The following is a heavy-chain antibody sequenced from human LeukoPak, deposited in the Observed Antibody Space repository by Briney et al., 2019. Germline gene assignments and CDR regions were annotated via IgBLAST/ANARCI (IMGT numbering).Heavy chain of an antibody. Sequence: PSETLSLACTVSGGSISSYYWGCIRQPPGKGLEWIGSIYYSGSTYYNPSLRSRLTISVDTSKNQFSLKLSSVTAADTAVYYCARVGRPPTSYYYESRDAFDIWGQGTMVTVSS. CDR1: GGSISSYY. CDR2: IYYSGST. J-gene: IGHJ3*02. V-gene: IGHV4-39*07. CDR3: ARVGRPPTSYYYESRDAFDI. D-gene: IGHD3-22*01.